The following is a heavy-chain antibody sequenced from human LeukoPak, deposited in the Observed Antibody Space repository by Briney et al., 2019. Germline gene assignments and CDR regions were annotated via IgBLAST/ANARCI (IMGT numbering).Heavy chain of an antibody. V-gene: IGHV3-23*01. D-gene: IGHD2-2*02. CDR3: AKGDQPLLYGGAFDS. J-gene: IGHJ4*02. CDR2: ISGSGGST. CDR1: GFTFSSYA. Sequence: GGSLRLSCAASGFTFSSYAMSWVRQAPGKGLEWASAISGSGGSTYYADSVKGRFTISRDNSKNTLHLQMISLRAEDTAVYYCAKGDQPLLYGGAFDSWGQGTLVTVSS.